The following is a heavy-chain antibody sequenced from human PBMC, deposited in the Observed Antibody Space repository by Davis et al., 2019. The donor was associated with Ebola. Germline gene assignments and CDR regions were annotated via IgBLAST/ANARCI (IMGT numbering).Heavy chain of an antibody. CDR1: AFTFSSYA. Sequence: GESLKISCAASAFTFSSYAMNWVRQAPGKGLEWVSSISDSGRNTFYADSVKGRFTISRDNSKNTLYLQMNNLRAEDTAVYYCAGSPSAAAFPFDYWGQGTLVTVSS. CDR2: ISDSGRNT. D-gene: IGHD6-13*01. J-gene: IGHJ4*02. V-gene: IGHV3-23*01. CDR3: AGSPSAAAFPFDY.